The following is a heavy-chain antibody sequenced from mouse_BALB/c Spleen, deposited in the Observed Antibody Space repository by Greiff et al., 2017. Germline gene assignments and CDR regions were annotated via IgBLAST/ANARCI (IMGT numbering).Heavy chain of an antibody. V-gene: IGHV2-6-4*01. CDR3: ARKGDSTMITTAAMDY. D-gene: IGHD2-4*01. CDR1: GFSLSRYS. Sequence: QVQLKESGPGLVAPSQSLSITCTVSGFSLSRYSVHWVRQPPGKGLEWLGMIWGGGSTDYNSALKSRLSISKDNSKSQVFLKMNSLQTDDTAMYYCARKGDSTMITTAAMDYWGQGTSVTVSS. J-gene: IGHJ4*01. CDR2: IWGGGST.